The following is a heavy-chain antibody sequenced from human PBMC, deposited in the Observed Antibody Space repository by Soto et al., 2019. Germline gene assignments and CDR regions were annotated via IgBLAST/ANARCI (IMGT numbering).Heavy chain of an antibody. J-gene: IGHJ4*02. V-gene: IGHV3-30*03. D-gene: IGHD2-15*01. CDR3: AQLAGYCSGGSCSPVDY. CDR1: GFTFSSYG. Sequence: PGGSLRLSCAASGFTFSSYGMHWVRQAPGKGLEWVAVISYDGSNKYYADSVKGRFTISRDNSKNTLYLQMNSLRAEDTAVYYCAQLAGYCSGGSCSPVDYWGQGTLVTVSS. CDR2: ISYDGSNK.